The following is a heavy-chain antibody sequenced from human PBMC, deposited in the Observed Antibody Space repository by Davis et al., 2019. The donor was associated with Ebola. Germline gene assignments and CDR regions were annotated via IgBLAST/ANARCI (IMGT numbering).Heavy chain of an antibody. CDR3: ARDWAGLDV. V-gene: IGHV3-30*03. CDR2: ISYDGSDK. J-gene: IGHJ6*04. D-gene: IGHD3-16*01. CDR1: GVTLSSYG. Sequence: PSETLSLTCAASGVTLSSYGMHWVRQAPVTGLEWVALISYDGSDKYYADSVKGRFTISRDNSKNTLYLQMNSLRVEDTAVYYCARDWAGLDVWGRGTTVTVSS.